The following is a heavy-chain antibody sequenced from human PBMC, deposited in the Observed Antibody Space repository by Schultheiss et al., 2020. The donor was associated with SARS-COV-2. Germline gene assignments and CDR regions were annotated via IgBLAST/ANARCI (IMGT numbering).Heavy chain of an antibody. CDR1: GGSISSYY. V-gene: IGHV4-59*01. CDR2: IYYSGST. Sequence: SETLSLTCTVSGGSISSYYWSWIRQPAGKGLEWIGYIYYSGSTNYNPSLKSRVTISVDTSKNQFSLKLSSVTAADTAVYYCARGSYDFWSSYYYYYMDVWGKGTTVTVSS. D-gene: IGHD3-3*01. J-gene: IGHJ6*03. CDR3: ARGSYDFWSSYYYYYMDV.